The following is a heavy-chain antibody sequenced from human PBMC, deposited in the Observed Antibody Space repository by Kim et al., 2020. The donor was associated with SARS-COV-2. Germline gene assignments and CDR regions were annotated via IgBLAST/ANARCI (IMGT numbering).Heavy chain of an antibody. CDR1: GFTSSSYA. CDR3: AKGDWNYLSYYYYGMDV. D-gene: IGHD1-7*01. J-gene: IGHJ6*02. Sequence: GGSLRLSCAASGFTSSSYAMNWVRQAPGKGLEWVSAISGSGDSTYYADSVKGRFTISRDNSKSTLYLQMNSLRAEDTAVYYCAKGDWNYLSYYYYGMDVWGQGTTVTVSS. V-gene: IGHV3-23*01. CDR2: ISGSGDST.